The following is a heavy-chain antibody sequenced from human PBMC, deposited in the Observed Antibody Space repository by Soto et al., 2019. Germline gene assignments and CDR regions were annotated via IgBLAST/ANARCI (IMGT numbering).Heavy chain of an antibody. D-gene: IGHD6-13*01. CDR3: ASEYSSRKFDY. CDR1: GLTFSSYG. Sequence: GGSLRLSCTASGLTFSSYGMHWVRQAPGKGLEWVAVTWYDGSNKHYADSVKGRFTISRDNSKNTLYLQMNSLRAEDTAVYYCASEYSSRKFDYWGQGTLVTVSS. V-gene: IGHV3-33*01. CDR2: TWYDGSNK. J-gene: IGHJ4*02.